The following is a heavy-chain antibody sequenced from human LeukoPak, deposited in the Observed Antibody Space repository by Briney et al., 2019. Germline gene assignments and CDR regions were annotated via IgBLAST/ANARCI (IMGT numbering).Heavy chain of an antibody. Sequence: PSETLSLTCTVSGYSISSGYYWGWIRQPPGKGLEWIGSIYHSGSTYYNPTLKSRVTISVDTSKNQFSLKLSSVTAADTAVYYCARDILQDSSGWYGYWGQGTLVTVSS. CDR1: GYSISSGYY. D-gene: IGHD6-19*01. CDR2: IYHSGST. CDR3: ARDILQDSSGWYGY. V-gene: IGHV4-38-2*02. J-gene: IGHJ4*02.